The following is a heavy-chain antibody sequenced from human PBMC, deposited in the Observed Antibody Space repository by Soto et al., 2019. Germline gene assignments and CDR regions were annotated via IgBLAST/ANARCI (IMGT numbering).Heavy chain of an antibody. CDR2: FDPEDGET. Sequence: ASVKVSCKVSGYTLTELSMHWVRQAPGKGLEWMGGFDPEDGETIYAQKFQGRVTMTEDTSTDTAYMELSSLRSEDTAVYYCATDRYDDDAFDIWGQGTMVTVSS. CDR3: ATDRYDDDAFDI. V-gene: IGHV1-24*01. D-gene: IGHD3-3*01. J-gene: IGHJ3*02. CDR1: GYTLTELS.